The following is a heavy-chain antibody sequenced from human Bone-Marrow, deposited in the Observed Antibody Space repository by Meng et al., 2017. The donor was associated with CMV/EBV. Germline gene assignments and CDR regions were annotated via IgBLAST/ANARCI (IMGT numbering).Heavy chain of an antibody. CDR3: ARDQSSGWYTLQSGYGMDV. J-gene: IGHJ6*02. Sequence: GESLKISCAASGFTFSSYAMHWVRQAPGKGLEWVAVISYDGSNKYYADSVKGRFTISRDNSKNTLYLQMNSLRAEDTAVYYCARDQSSGWYTLQSGYGMDVWGQGTTVTVSS. CDR1: GFTFSSYA. CDR2: ISYDGSNK. D-gene: IGHD6-19*01. V-gene: IGHV3-30-3*01.